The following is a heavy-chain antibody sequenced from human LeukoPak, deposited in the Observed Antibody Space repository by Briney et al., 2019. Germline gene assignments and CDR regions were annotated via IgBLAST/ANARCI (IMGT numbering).Heavy chain of an antibody. J-gene: IGHJ4*02. Sequence: PSETLSLTCAVYGGSFSGYYWSWIRQPPGKGLEWIGEINHSGSTNYNPSLKSRVTISVDTSKNQFSLKLSSVTAADTAVYYCARNPPNSDTSGDRSSTSCYDDYWGQGTLVTVSS. CDR2: INHSGST. D-gene: IGHD2-2*01. CDR1: GGSFSGYY. CDR3: ARNPPNSDTSGDRSSTSCYDDY. V-gene: IGHV4-34*01.